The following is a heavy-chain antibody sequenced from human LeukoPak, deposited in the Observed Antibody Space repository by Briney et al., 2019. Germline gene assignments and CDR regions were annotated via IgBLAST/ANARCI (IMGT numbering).Heavy chain of an antibody. Sequence: ASVKVSCKASGYTFTSYGISWVRQAPGQGLEWMGWISAYNGNTNYAQKLQGRVTMTTDTSTSTAYMELRSLRSDDTAVYYCARVRGTTVRGVIIPYYYMDVWGKGTTVTVSS. V-gene: IGHV1-18*01. CDR2: ISAYNGNT. CDR1: GYTFTSYG. J-gene: IGHJ6*03. D-gene: IGHD3-10*01. CDR3: ARVRGTTVRGVIIPYYYMDV.